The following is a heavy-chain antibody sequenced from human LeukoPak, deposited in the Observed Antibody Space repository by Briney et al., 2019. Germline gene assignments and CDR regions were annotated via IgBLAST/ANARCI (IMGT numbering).Heavy chain of an antibody. D-gene: IGHD3-10*01. Sequence: SETLSLTCTVSGYSISSGSYWGCIRRHPRKGREWMGDINYSGRTNYNTSSNGRLTILAVTTTNKLSSQLSTVTAAATTAYYCEGVGDPQRSVDYWGQGTLVTVSS. V-gene: IGHV4-61*01. CDR2: INYSGRT. CDR3: EGVGDPQRSVDY. CDR1: GYSISSGSY. J-gene: IGHJ4*02.